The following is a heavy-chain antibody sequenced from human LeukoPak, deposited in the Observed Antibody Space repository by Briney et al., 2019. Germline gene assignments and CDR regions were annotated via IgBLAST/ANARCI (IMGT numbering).Heavy chain of an antibody. CDR2: IYSDGST. D-gene: IGHD4-23*01. Sequence: GGSLRLSCAASGFTLSTSYMSWVRQAPGKGLEWVSVIYSDGSTNYADSVKGRFTISRDNPKNTLSLQMKSLRPEDTAMYYCARGDYAGYSDLDSWGQGTLVTVSS. J-gene: IGHJ4*02. CDR1: GFTLSTSY. V-gene: IGHV3-66*02. CDR3: ARGDYAGYSDLDS.